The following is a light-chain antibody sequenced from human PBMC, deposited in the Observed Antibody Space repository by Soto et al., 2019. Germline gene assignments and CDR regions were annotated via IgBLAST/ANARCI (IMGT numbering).Light chain of an antibody. CDR2: EVT. J-gene: IGLJ1*01. Sequence: QSALTQPASVSGSTGQSITISCTGTRSDVGRYNYVSWYQQHPGKAPKLLIYEVTYRPSGVSTRFSASKSGSTASLTISGIQAEDEADYYCSSYSTTSAHVFGTGTKVTVL. V-gene: IGLV2-14*01. CDR3: SSYSTTSAHV. CDR1: RSDVGRYNY.